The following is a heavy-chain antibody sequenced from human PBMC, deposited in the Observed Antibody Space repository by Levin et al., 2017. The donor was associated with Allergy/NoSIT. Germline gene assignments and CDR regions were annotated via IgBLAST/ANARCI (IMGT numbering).Heavy chain of an antibody. CDR3: AGLRAVAGSFDY. CDR2: IYYSGST. J-gene: IGHJ4*02. CDR1: GGSISSGGYY. Sequence: PSETLSLTCTVSGGSISSGGYYWSWIRQHPGKGLEWIGYIYYSGSTYYNPSLKSRVTISVDTSKNQFSLKLSSVTAADTAVYYCAGLRAVAGSFDYWGQGTLVTVSS. V-gene: IGHV4-31*03. D-gene: IGHD6-19*01.